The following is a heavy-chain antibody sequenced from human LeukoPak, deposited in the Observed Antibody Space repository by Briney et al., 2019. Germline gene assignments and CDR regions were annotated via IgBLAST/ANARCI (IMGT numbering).Heavy chain of an antibody. D-gene: IGHD3-16*01. Sequence: PSQTLSLTCTVSGGSISSGDYYWSWIRQPPGKGLEWIGYIYYSGSTYYNPSLKSRVTISVDTSKNQFSLKLSSVTAADTAVYYCARRSAYTFTGEQTITFDYWGQGTLVTVSS. J-gene: IGHJ4*02. CDR3: ARRSAYTFTGEQTITFDY. V-gene: IGHV4-30-4*01. CDR2: IYYSGST. CDR1: GGSISSGDYY.